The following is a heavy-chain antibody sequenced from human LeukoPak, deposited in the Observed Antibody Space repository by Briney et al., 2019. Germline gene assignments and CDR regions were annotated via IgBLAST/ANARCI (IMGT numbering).Heavy chain of an antibody. V-gene: IGHV3-30*03. CDR2: ISYDGSNK. D-gene: IGHD1-20*01. CDR1: GFTFSSYG. J-gene: IGHJ4*02. Sequence: PGRSLRLSCAASGFTFSSYGMHWVRQAPGKGLEWVAVISYDGSNKYYADSVKGRFTISRDNSKNTLYLQMNSLKTEDTAVYYCARVHNWNYLDYWGQGTLVTVSS. CDR3: ARVHNWNYLDY.